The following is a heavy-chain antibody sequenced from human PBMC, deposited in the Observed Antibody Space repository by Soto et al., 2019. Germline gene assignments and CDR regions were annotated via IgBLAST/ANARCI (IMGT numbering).Heavy chain of an antibody. Sequence: QVQLVQSGAEVKKPGSSVKVSCKASGGTFSSYAISWVRQAPGQGLEWMGGIIPIFGTANYAQKFQGRVTITADESTSTAYMELSSLRSEDTAVYYGARGLIAAAGREGDHYYYDGMDVWGQGTTVTVSS. CDR3: ARGLIAAAGREGDHYYYDGMDV. CDR2: IIPIFGTA. V-gene: IGHV1-69*12. CDR1: GGTFSSYA. D-gene: IGHD6-13*01. J-gene: IGHJ6*02.